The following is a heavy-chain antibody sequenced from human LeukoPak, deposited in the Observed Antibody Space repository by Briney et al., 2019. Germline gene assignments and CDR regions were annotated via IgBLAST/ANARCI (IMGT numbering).Heavy chain of an antibody. D-gene: IGHD5-18*01. J-gene: IGHJ4*02. CDR1: GFTFSSYA. CDR2: ITASGGNT. CDR3: AKGNGYSYGRYYFDY. Sequence: GGSLRLSCAASGFTFSSYAMGWFRQAPGKGLEWVSAITASGGNTYYADSVKGRFTISRDNSKNTPYLQVNSLRAEDTAVYYCAKGNGYSYGRYYFDYWGQGTLVTVSS. V-gene: IGHV3-23*01.